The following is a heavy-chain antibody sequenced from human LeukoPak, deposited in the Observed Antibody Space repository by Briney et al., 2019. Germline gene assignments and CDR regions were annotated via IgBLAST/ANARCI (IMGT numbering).Heavy chain of an antibody. CDR2: INPSGGST. J-gene: IGHJ4*02. CDR3: ARGLVAAAALDY. Sequence: APVKVSCKASGYTFTSYYMHWVRQAPGQGLEWMGMINPSGGSTGYAQKFQARVTMTRDTSTSTVYMELSSLRSEDTAVYYCARGLVAAAALDYWGQGTLVTVSS. D-gene: IGHD6-25*01. V-gene: IGHV1-46*01. CDR1: GYTFTSYY.